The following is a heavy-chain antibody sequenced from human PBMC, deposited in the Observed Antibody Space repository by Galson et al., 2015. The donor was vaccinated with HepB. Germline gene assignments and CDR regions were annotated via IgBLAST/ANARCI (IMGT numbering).Heavy chain of an antibody. V-gene: IGHV3-66*01. CDR2: FYSGGST. CDR1: GFTVSSNY. CDR3: ARGPWGSVYDGGFDY. D-gene: IGHD5/OR15-5a*01. Sequence: SLRLSCAASGFTVSSNYMSWVRQAPGKGLEWVSIFYSGGSTSYADSVKGRFTISRDNSKNTLYLQMNSLRAEDTAVYYCARGPWGSVYDGGFDYWGQGTLVTVSS. J-gene: IGHJ4*02.